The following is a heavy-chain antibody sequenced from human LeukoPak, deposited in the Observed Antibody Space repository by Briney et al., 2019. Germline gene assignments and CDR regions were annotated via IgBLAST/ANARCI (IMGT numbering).Heavy chain of an antibody. V-gene: IGHV3-66*01. CDR1: GFTVGSNY. CDR2: IYSGGST. Sequence: GGSLRLSCAASGFTVGSNYMSWVRQAPGKGLEWVSVIYSGGSTYYADSVKGRFTISRDNSKNTLYLQMNSLRAEDTAVYYCARVQRPYYYDSSGYCDYWGQGTLVTVSS. D-gene: IGHD3-22*01. CDR3: ARVQRPYYYDSSGYCDY. J-gene: IGHJ4*02.